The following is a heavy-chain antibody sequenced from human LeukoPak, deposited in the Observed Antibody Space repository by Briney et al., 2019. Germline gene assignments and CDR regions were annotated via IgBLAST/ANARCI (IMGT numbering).Heavy chain of an antibody. CDR2: IYYSGST. CDR3: ATWRVYYDFWSGYYSSSGESWFDP. D-gene: IGHD3-3*01. CDR1: GGSISSYY. Sequence: SETLSLTCTVSGGSISSYYWSWIRQPPGKGLEWIGYIYYSGSTNYSPSLKSRVTISVDTSKNQFSLKLSSVTAADTAVYYCATWRVYYDFWSGYYSSSGESWFDPWGQGTLVTVSS. J-gene: IGHJ5*02. V-gene: IGHV4-59*12.